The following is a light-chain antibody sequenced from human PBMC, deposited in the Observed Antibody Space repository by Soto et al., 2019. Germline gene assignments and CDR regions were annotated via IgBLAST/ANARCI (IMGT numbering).Light chain of an antibody. CDR3: KQYGSSPRT. V-gene: IGKV3-20*01. J-gene: IGKJ1*01. CDR2: GAS. CDR1: QSVSSSY. Sequence: EIVLTQSPGTLSLSPGERATLSCGASQSVSSSYLAWDQQKPGQAPRLLIYGASRRATGMPDRFSGSGYGTDFTLTISRLEPEDFAVYYCKQYGSSPRTFGQGTKVDIK.